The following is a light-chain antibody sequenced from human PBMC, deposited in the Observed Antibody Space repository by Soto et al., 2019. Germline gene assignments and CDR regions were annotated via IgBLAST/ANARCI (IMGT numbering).Light chain of an antibody. CDR3: AAWDDTLNGYV. J-gene: IGLJ1*01. V-gene: IGLV1-44*01. CDR2: NHN. CDR1: RSNIGSNT. Sequence: QSVLTQPPSASGTPGQRVTISCFGSRSNIGSNTVNWYQQLPGTAPKLLIYNHNQRPSGVPDRFSGSKSGASASLAISGLQSEDEADYYCAAWDDTLNGYVFGTGTKLTVL.